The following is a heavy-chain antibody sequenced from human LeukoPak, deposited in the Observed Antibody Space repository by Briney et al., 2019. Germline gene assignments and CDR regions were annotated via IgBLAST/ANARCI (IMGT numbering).Heavy chain of an antibody. V-gene: IGHV3-23*01. CDR1: RFTFSDYA. J-gene: IGHJ4*02. D-gene: IGHD3-22*01. CDR3: ALYYYDSSGYYYFDY. CDR2: IDGGGDGT. Sequence: GGSLRLSCAASRFTFSDYAMSWVRQAPGKRLEWVSTIDGGGDGTYYADSVKGRFTISRDNSKNTLYLQMNSLRAEDTAVYYCALYYYDSSGYYYFDYWGQGTLVTVSS.